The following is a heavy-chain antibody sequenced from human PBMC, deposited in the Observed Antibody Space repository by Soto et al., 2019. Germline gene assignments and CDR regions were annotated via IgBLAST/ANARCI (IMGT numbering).Heavy chain of an antibody. D-gene: IGHD6-6*01. CDR3: AGSRIAARPGLLIYGMDV. CDR2: IYTSGST. CDR1: GGSISSYY. J-gene: IGHJ6*02. V-gene: IGHV4-4*07. Sequence: PSETLSLTCTVSGGSISSYYWSWIRQPAGKGLEWIGRIYTSGSTNYNPSLKSRVTMSVDTSKNQFSLKLSSVTAADTAVYYCAGSRIAARPGLLIYGMDVWGQGTTVTVSS.